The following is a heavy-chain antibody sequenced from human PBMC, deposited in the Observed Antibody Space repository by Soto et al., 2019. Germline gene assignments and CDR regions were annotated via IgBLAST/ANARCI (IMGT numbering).Heavy chain of an antibody. V-gene: IGHV1-69*12. J-gene: IGHJ6*02. CDR1: GGSFSNYG. D-gene: IGHD3-22*01. CDR2: IIPVFGTP. Sequence: QVQVVQSGAEVKKPGSSVKVSCKASGGSFSNYGISWVRQAPGQGLEWMGGIIPVFGTPHYAQKFQDRVTITADAFKSRVYMEVSSLTSEDTAVYYCARGDATKIIVTTYYGLDVWGQGTKVTVSS. CDR3: ARGDATKIIVTTYYGLDV.